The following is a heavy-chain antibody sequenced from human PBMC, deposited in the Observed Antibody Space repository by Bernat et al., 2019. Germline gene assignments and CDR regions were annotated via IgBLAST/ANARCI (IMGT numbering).Heavy chain of an antibody. CDR2: ISSSSTYT. CDR3: ARSYASGSYIDY. Sequence: QVQLVESGGGLVKPGGSLRLSCAASGFTFSDYSMTWIRQAPGKGLEWVSYISSSSTYTNYADSVKGRFTISRDNAKHSLYLQMNSLRAEDTAVYYCARSYASGSYIDYWGQGTLVTVSS. V-gene: IGHV3-11*06. D-gene: IGHD3-16*01. J-gene: IGHJ4*02. CDR1: GFTFSDYS.